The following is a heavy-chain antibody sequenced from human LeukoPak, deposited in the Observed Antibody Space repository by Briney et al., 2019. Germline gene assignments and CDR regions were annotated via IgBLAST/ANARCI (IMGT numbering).Heavy chain of an antibody. J-gene: IGHJ4*02. D-gene: IGHD1-26*01. CDR2: INSDGLST. CDR3: AKAGGFSGSYD. CDR1: GFTFRSNW. V-gene: IGHV3-74*01. Sequence: GGSLRLSCAASGFTFRSNWMHWVRQTPGKGLVWVSRINSDGLSTSYADSVKGRFTISRDNAKNTLYLQMNSLRAEDTAVYYCAKAGGFSGSYDWGQGTLVTVSS.